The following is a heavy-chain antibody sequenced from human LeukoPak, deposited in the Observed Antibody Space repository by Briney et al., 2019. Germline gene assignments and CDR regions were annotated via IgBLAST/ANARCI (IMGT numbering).Heavy chain of an antibody. J-gene: IGHJ4*02. CDR2: IYYSGST. V-gene: IGHV4-59*01. Sequence: PSETLSLTCTVSGGSISSYYWSWIRQPPGKGLEWIGYIYYSGSTNYNPSLKSRVTISVDTSKNQFSLKLSSVTAADTAVYYCARGGSKRGPFDYWGQGTLVTVSS. CDR1: GGSISSYY. CDR3: ARGGSKRGPFDY. D-gene: IGHD5-12*01.